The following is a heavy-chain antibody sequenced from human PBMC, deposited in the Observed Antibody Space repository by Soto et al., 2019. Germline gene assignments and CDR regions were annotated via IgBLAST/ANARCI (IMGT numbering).Heavy chain of an antibody. V-gene: IGHV4-34*01. J-gene: IGHJ4*02. CDR2: INHSGST. Sequence: QVQLQQWGAGLLKPSETLSLTCAVYGGSFSGYYWSWIRQPPVKGLEWIGEINHSGSTNYNPSLKSRVNISVDTSKNKCSLKRSSVTAAGTAVYYCARGGPRAARPGFDYWGQGALVTVSS. CDR3: ARGGPRAARPGFDY. D-gene: IGHD6-6*01. CDR1: GGSFSGYY.